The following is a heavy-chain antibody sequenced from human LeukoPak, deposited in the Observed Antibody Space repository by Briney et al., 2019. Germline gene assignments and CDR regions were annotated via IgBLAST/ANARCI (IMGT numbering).Heavy chain of an antibody. CDR2: ISSSSSYI. CDR3: ARGVDIVATIDY. CDR1: GFTFSSHS. V-gene: IGHV3-21*01. D-gene: IGHD5-12*01. Sequence: GGSLRLSCAASGFTFSSHSMNWVRQAPGKGLEWVSSISSSSSYIYYADSVKGRFTISRGNAKNSLYLQMNSLRAEDTAVYYCARGVDIVATIDYWGQGTLVTVSS. J-gene: IGHJ4*02.